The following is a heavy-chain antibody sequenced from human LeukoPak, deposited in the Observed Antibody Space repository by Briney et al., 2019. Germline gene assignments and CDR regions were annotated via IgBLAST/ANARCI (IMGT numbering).Heavy chain of an antibody. Sequence: PSQTLSLTCTVSGGSISSGGYYWSWIRQHPGKGLEWIGYIYYSGSTYYNPSLKSRVTISVDTSKNQFSLKLSSVTAADTAVYYCARGSVGGLTTPDANWGQGTLVTVSS. D-gene: IGHD1-26*01. CDR1: GGSISSGGYY. CDR2: IYYSGST. V-gene: IGHV4-31*03. CDR3: ARGSVGGLTTPDAN. J-gene: IGHJ4*02.